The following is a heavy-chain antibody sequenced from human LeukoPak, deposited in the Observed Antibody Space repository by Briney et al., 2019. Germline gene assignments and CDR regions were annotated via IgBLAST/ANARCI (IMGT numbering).Heavy chain of an antibody. D-gene: IGHD6-19*01. V-gene: IGHV4-59*12. CDR2: IYYSGST. J-gene: IGHJ3*02. CDR3: ASFSGWYGNAFDI. CDR1: GGSISSYY. Sequence: SETLSLTCTVSGGSISSYYWSWIRQPPGKGLEWIGYIYYSGSTNYNPSLKSRVTMSVDTSKNQFSLKLSSVTAADTAVYYCASFSGWYGNAFDIWGQGTMVTVSS.